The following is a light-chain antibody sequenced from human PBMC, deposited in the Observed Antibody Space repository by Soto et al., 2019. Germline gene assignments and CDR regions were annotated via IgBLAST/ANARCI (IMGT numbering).Light chain of an antibody. Sequence: DIQMTQSPSSLSASVGDRVTIACRASQYINNYLAWYQQKPGKVPKLLIKAASTLQSGVPSRFSGSGSGTDFTITISSLQPEDAATYYCQKYNIAPWTFGQGTKVEIK. CDR1: QYINNY. CDR2: AAS. CDR3: QKYNIAPWT. J-gene: IGKJ1*01. V-gene: IGKV1-27*01.